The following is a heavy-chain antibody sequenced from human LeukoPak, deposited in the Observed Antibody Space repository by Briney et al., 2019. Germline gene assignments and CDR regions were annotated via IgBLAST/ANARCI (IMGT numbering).Heavy chain of an antibody. J-gene: IGHJ2*01. D-gene: IGHD6-13*01. CDR1: GGSISSYY. Sequence: SETLSLTCTVSGGSISSYYWSWIRQPRGKGLEWIGYIYYSGSTNYNPSLKSRVNISVDTSKNQFSLKLSSVTAADTAVYYCARDLGVAAATDNWYFDLWGRGTLVTVSS. CDR2: IYYSGST. CDR3: ARDLGVAAATDNWYFDL. V-gene: IGHV4-59*01.